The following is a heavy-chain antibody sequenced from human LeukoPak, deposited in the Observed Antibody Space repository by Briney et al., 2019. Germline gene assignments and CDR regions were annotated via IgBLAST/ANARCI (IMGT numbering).Heavy chain of an antibody. Sequence: PGGSLRLSCAASGFTFSGSAMHWVRQASGKGLEWVGRIRSKANSYATAYAASVKGRITISRDDSKNTAYLQMNSLKTEDTAVYYCARAMPYDPILGGYYYGMDVWGQGTTVTVSS. J-gene: IGHJ6*02. D-gene: IGHD2-2*01. CDR1: GFTFSGSA. CDR2: IRSKANSYAT. V-gene: IGHV3-73*01. CDR3: ARAMPYDPILGGYYYGMDV.